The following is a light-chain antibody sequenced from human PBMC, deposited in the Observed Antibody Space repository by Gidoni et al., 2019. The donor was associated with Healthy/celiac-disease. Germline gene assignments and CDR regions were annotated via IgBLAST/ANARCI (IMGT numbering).Light chain of an antibody. CDR3: QQYNSSPWT. Sequence: DIQMTESTSTLSASGGDRVTITCRESQSSRSSLAWYQQKPGKAPKLLIYDASSLESGVPSRFSGSGSGTEFTLTISSLEPDDFATYYCQQYNSSPWTFGQGTKVEIK. J-gene: IGKJ1*01. V-gene: IGKV1-5*01. CDR2: DAS. CDR1: QSSRSS.